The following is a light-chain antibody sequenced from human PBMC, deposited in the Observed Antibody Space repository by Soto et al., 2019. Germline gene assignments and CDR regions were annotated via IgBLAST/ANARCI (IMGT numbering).Light chain of an antibody. CDR3: QQYYSTPPWT. J-gene: IGKJ1*01. Sequence: DIVMPQSPDSLAVSLFEMATVTFRGSQSIFYSSNNKNYLAWYQQKPGQPPKLLIYWASTRESGVPDRFSGSGSGTDFTLTISSLQAEDVAVYYCQQYYSTPPWTFGQGTKVDIK. V-gene: IGKV4-1*01. CDR1: QSIFYSSNNKNY. CDR2: WAS.